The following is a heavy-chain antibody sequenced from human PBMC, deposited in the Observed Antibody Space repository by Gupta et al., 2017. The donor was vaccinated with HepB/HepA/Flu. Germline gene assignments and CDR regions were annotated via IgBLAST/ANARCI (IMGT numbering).Heavy chain of an antibody. V-gene: IGHV3-9*01. CDR2: ISWNSGSI. CDR1: GFTFDDYA. CDR3: AKDEYYGMDV. J-gene: IGHJ6*02. Sequence: EVQLVESGGGLVQPGRSLRLSCAASGFTFDDYAMHWVRQAPGKGLEWVSGISWNSGSIGYADSVKGRFTISRDNAKNSLYLQMNSLRAEDTALYYCAKDEYYGMDVWGQGTTVTVSS.